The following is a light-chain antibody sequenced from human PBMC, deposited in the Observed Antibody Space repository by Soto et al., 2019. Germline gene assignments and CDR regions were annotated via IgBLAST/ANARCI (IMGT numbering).Light chain of an antibody. V-gene: IGLV2-14*01. CDR3: SSYTTSNTRQIV. CDR1: SSDVGGYNY. J-gene: IGLJ1*01. Sequence: QSALTQPASVSGSPGQSITISCTGTSSDVGGYNYVSWYQQHPGKAPKFIIYDVSNRPSGVSNRFSGSKSGNTASLTISGLQAEDEADYYYSSYTTSNTRQIVFGTGTKLTVL. CDR2: DVS.